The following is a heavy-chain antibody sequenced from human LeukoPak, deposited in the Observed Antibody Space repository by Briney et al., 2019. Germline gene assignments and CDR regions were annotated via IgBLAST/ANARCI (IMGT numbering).Heavy chain of an antibody. D-gene: IGHD3-10*01. CDR2: ISGSGGST. V-gene: IGHV3-23*01. CDR3: AKVRWFGELNYFDY. Sequence: PGGSLRLSCAASGFTFSSYAMSWVRQAPGKGPEWVSAISGSGGSTYYADSVKGRFTISRDDSKNTLYLQMNSLRAEDTAVYYCAKVRWFGELNYFDYWGQGTLVTVSS. J-gene: IGHJ4*02. CDR1: GFTFSSYA.